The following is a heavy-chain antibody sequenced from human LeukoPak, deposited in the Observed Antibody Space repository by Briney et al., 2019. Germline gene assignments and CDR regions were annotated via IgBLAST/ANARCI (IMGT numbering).Heavy chain of an antibody. D-gene: IGHD2-15*01. V-gene: IGHV3-23*01. CDR1: GFTFSSYA. Sequence: TGGSLRLSCAASGFTFSSYAMSWVRQAPGKGLEWVSTINSSGGSTYYADSVKGRFTISRDNSKNTLYLQMNSLRVEDTAVYYCAKVPNVDYSWDYWGQGTLVTVSS. CDR2: INSSGGST. J-gene: IGHJ4*02. CDR3: AKVPNVDYSWDY.